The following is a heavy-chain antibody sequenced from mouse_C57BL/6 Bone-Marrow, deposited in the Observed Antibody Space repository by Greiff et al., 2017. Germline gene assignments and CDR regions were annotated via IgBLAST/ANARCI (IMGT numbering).Heavy chain of an antibody. CDR1: GYTFTDYE. CDR3: TRAYGSSYDWYFDV. CDR2: IDPETGGT. V-gene: IGHV1-15*01. J-gene: IGHJ1*03. Sequence: LVESGAELVRPGASVTLSCKASGYTFTDYEMHWVKQTPVHGLEWIGAIDPETGGTAYNQKFKGKAILTADKSSSTAYMELRSLTSEDSAVYYCTRAYGSSYDWYFDVWGTGTTVTVSS. D-gene: IGHD1-1*01.